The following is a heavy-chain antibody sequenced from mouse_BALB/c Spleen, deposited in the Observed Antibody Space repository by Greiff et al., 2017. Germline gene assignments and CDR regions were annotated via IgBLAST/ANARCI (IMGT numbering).Heavy chain of an antibody. CDR3: ARDGYSWFAY. CDR1: GFTFSDYY. CDR2: ISDGGSYT. Sequence: EVKLMESGGGLVKPGGSLKLSCAASGFTFSDYYMYWVRQTPEKRLEWVATISDGGSYTYYPDSVKGRFTISRDNAKNNLYLQMSSLKSEDTAMYYCARDGYSWFAYWGQGTLVTVSA. J-gene: IGHJ3*01. D-gene: IGHD2-3*01. V-gene: IGHV5-4*02.